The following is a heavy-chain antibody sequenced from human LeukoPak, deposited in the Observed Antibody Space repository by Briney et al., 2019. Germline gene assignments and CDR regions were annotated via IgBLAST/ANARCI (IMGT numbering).Heavy chain of an antibody. CDR1: GYSFTSYG. CDR3: ARSPPVDTAMVTG. V-gene: IGHV1-18*01. J-gene: IGHJ4*02. Sequence: ASVTVSFKASGYSFTSYGISWVRQAPGQGLEWMGWISAYNGNANYAQKVQGRVTMTTDTSTSTAYMELRSLRSDDTAVYYCARSPPVDTAMVTGWGQGTLVTVCS. D-gene: IGHD5-18*01. CDR2: ISAYNGNA.